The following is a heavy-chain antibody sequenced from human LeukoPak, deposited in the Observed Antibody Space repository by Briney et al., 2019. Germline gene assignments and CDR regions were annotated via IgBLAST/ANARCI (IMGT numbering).Heavy chain of an antibody. J-gene: IGHJ6*03. D-gene: IGHD3-10*01. CDR1: GFTLRSYV. V-gene: IGHV3-23*01. Sequence: GGSLRLSCVASGFTLRSYVMNWVRQTPGKGLEWVSSISGSGDSTFYADSVKGRFTISRDNAKNTLYLQMNSLRAEDTAVYYCASSRPFGVWGYYMDVWGKGTTVTVSS. CDR3: ASSRPFGVWGYYMDV. CDR2: ISGSGDST.